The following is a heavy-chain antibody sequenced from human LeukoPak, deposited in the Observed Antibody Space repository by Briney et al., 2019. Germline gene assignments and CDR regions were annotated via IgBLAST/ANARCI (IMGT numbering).Heavy chain of an antibody. V-gene: IGHV3-30-3*01. J-gene: IGHJ4*02. CDR1: GFTFSTYA. Sequence: GGSLRLPCAASGFTFSTYAMHWVRQGPGKGLEWVAVISYDGSNKYYADSVKGRFTISRDNSKNTLYLQMSSLSAEDTAVYYCARTTTPHYYGSGSYALGYWGQGTLVTVPS. D-gene: IGHD3-10*01. CDR2: ISYDGSNK. CDR3: ARTTTPHYYGSGSYALGY.